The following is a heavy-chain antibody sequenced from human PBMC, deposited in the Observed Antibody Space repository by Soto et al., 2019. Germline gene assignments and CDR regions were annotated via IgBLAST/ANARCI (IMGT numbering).Heavy chain of an antibody. J-gene: IGHJ5*02. V-gene: IGHV4-4*02. CDR2: IYHSGST. CDR3: ARGPVRVTTVTTSFRGWFDP. Sequence: QVQLQESGPGLVKPSGTLSLTCAVSGGSISSSNWWSWVRQPPGKGLEWIGEIYHSGSTNYNPSLKSRVTISVDKSKNQFSLKLSSVTAADTAVYYCARGPVRVTTVTTSFRGWFDPWGQGTLVTVSS. D-gene: IGHD4-17*01. CDR1: GGSISSSNW.